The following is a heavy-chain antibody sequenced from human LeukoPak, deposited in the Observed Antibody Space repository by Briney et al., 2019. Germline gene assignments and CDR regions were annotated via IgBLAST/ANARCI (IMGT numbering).Heavy chain of an antibody. V-gene: IGHV1-46*01. Sequence: GASVKVSCKASGYTFTSYYMHWVRQAPGQGLEWMGIINPSGGSTSYAQKFQGRVTMTRDTSTSTVYMELSSLRSEDTAVYSCARDQGTTVTTLDAFDIWGQGTMVTVSS. J-gene: IGHJ3*02. D-gene: IGHD4-17*01. CDR1: GYTFTSYY. CDR3: ARDQGTTVTTLDAFDI. CDR2: INPSGGST.